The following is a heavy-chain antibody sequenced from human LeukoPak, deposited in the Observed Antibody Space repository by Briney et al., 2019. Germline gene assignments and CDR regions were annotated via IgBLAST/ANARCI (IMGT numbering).Heavy chain of an antibody. V-gene: IGHV3-23*01. CDR3: AKDNRVVVVPAAIPSAFDI. CDR2: ISGSGGST. J-gene: IGHJ3*02. CDR1: GFTFSSYA. Sequence: GGSLRLSCAASGFTFSSYAMSWVRQAPGKGLEGVSAISGSGGSTYYADSVKGRFTISRDNPKNTLYLQMNSLRAEDTAVYYCAKDNRVVVVPAAIPSAFDIWGQGTMVTVSS. D-gene: IGHD2-2*01.